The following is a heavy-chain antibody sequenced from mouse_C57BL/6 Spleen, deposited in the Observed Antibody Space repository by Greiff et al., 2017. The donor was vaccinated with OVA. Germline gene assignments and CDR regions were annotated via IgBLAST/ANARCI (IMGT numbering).Heavy chain of an antibody. Sequence: QVQLQQPGAELVKPGASVKLSCKASGYTFTSYWMHWVKQRPGQGLEWIGMIHPNSGSTNYNEKFKSKATLTVDKSSSTAYMQLSSLTSEDSAVYYCARWLGGGGFDYWGQGTTLTVFS. CDR2: IHPNSGST. CDR1: GYTFTSYW. V-gene: IGHV1-64*01. D-gene: IGHD1-1*02. J-gene: IGHJ2*01. CDR3: ARWLGGGGFDY.